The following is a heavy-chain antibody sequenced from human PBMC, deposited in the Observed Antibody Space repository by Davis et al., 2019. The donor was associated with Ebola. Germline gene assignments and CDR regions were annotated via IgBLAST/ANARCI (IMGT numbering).Heavy chain of an antibody. V-gene: IGHV3-9*01. D-gene: IGHD6-6*01. CDR2: ISWNSGSI. J-gene: IGHJ5*02. CDR3: AREQVQLVPT. Sequence: GGSLRLSCAASGFTFDDYAMHWVRQAPGKGLEWVSGISWNSGSIGYADSVKGRFTISRDNAKNSLYLQMNSLRAEDTAVYYCAREQVQLVPTWGQGTLVTVSS. CDR1: GFTFDDYA.